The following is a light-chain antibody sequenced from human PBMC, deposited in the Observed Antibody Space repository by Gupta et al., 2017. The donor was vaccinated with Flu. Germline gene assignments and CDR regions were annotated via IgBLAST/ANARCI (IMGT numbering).Light chain of an antibody. J-gene: IGLJ2*01. Sequence: QSALTQPASVSRSPRQSITISCTGTSSDVGGYNYVSWYQQHPGKAPKLMIYEVSNRPSGVSNRFSGSKSGNTASLTISGLQAEDEADYYCSSYTSSSTPVVFGGGTKLTGL. V-gene: IGLV2-14*01. CDR3: SSYTSSSTPVV. CDR2: EVS. CDR1: SSDVGGYNY.